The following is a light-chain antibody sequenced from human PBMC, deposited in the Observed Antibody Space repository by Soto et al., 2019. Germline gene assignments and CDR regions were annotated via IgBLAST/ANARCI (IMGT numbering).Light chain of an antibody. J-gene: IGKJ1*01. V-gene: IGKV3-20*01. CDR2: GAS. CDR1: QSVSSSY. Sequence: EIVLPQSPGTLSLSTGERATLSCRASQSVSSSYLAWYQQKPGQAPRLLIYGASSRATGIPDRFSGSGSGTDFTLTISRLEPQDFAVYYCQRYGASTTFGQGTKVDIK. CDR3: QRYGASTT.